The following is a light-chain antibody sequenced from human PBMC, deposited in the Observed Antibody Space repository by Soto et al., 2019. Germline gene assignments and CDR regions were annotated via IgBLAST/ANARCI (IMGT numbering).Light chain of an antibody. Sequence: QSVLTQPASVSGSPGQSITISCTGTSSDVGGYNYVSWYPHHPGKAPKLMIYDVSNRPSGVSNRFSGSKSGNTASLIISGLQAEDEADYYCISYTSSSTLSTYVFGTG. V-gene: IGLV2-14*03. CDR3: ISYTSSSTLSTYV. J-gene: IGLJ1*01. CDR1: SSDVGGYNY. CDR2: DVS.